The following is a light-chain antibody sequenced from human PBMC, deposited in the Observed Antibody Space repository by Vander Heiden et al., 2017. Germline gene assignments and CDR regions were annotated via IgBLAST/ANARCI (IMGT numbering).Light chain of an antibody. Sequence: QSALTQPASVAGSLGQSITLSCSGTSSDIGAYFFVSWYQQRPGKAPKLIIYEVNNRPSGVSSRFSGSKSGNTASLTISVLQAADEAYYHCSSFTGASTLVFGGGTKVTVL. CDR1: SSDIGAYFF. CDR3: SSFTGASTLV. V-gene: IGLV2-14*01. CDR2: EVN. J-gene: IGLJ3*02.